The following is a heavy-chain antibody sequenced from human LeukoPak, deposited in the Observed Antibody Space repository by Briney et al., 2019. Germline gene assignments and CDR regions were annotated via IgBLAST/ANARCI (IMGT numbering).Heavy chain of an antibody. V-gene: IGHV4-34*01. J-gene: IGHJ4*02. CDR2: INHRVST. D-gene: IGHD4-17*01. Sequence: PSQTLSLTCALYGASFSGYYCSWIRQPPGNGLEWLGEINHRVSTNYNPSLKSRVTVSVDTSKNQFSLKLSSVTAADTAVYYCARHWLYGDRTSGQLFDYWGQGTLVTVSS. CDR3: ARHWLYGDRTSGQLFDY. CDR1: GASFSGYY.